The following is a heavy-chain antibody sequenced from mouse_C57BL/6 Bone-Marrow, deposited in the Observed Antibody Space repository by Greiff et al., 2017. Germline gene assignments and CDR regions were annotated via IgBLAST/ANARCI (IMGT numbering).Heavy chain of an antibody. J-gene: IGHJ4*01. D-gene: IGHD2-14*01. CDR2: IYPRSGNT. V-gene: IGHV1-81*01. Sequence: QVQLQQSGAELARPGASVKLSCKASGYTFTSYGISWVQQITGQGLEWIGEIYPRSGNTYYNEKFKGNATLRAAKTSSRAYMELRSLTSDDAAVYFCARTKVHYYAMDYWGQGTSVTVSS. CDR1: GYTFTSYG. CDR3: ARTKVHYYAMDY.